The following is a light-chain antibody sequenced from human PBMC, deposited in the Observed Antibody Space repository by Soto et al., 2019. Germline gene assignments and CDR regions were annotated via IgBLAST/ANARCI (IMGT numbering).Light chain of an antibody. V-gene: IGKV3D-15*01. CDR2: GAS. CDR1: ENVRGN. Sequence: EIVMTQSPATLSMSPGERATVSCGASENVRGNLAWYLQTPGQAPRLLIYGASTRATGTPARFSGSGSETYFTLTISSLESEDVGVYYCQQYKSWPPWTFGQGTKVEIK. J-gene: IGKJ1*01. CDR3: QQYKSWPPWT.